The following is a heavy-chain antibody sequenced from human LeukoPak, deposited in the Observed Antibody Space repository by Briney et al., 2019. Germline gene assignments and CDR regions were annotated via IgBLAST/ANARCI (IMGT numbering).Heavy chain of an antibody. V-gene: IGHV4-31*03. CDR1: GGSISSGGYY. Sequence: SETLSLTCTVSGGSISSGGYYWSWIRQHPGKCLEWIGYIYYSGSTYYNPSLKSRVTISVDTSKNQFSLKLSSVTAADTAVYYCARMRSRGFDYWGQGTLVTVSS. D-gene: IGHD3-10*01. CDR3: ARMRSRGFDY. CDR2: IYYSGST. J-gene: IGHJ4*02.